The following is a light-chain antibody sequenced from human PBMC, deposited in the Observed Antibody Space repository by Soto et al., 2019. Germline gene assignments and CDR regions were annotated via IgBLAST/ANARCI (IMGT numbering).Light chain of an antibody. CDR2: DAS. V-gene: IGKV3-11*01. Sequence: ELVLTQSPATLSFSPGERATLSCRVSQSVSSYLAWYQQKPGQAPRLLIYDASNRATGIPARFSGSGSGTDFTLTISSLEPEDFAVYYCQQRSNWPPLTFGQGTKVDI. CDR3: QQRSNWPPLT. CDR1: QSVSSY. J-gene: IGKJ1*01.